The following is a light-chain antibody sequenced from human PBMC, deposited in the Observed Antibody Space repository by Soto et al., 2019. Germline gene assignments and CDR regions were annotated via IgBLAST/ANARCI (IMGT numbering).Light chain of an antibody. J-gene: IGLJ2*01. Sequence: QSALTQPASVSGSPGQSNTISCTGTSSDVGGYNYVSWYQQHPGKAPKLMIYDVSNRPSGVSNRFSGSKSGNTASLTISGLQAEDEADYYCSSYTSSSRGVFGGGTKLTVL. V-gene: IGLV2-14*01. CDR1: SSDVGGYNY. CDR2: DVS. CDR3: SSYTSSSRGV.